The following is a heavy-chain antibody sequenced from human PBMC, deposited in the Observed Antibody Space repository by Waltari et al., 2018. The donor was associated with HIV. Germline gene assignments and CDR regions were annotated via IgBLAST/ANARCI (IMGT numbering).Heavy chain of an antibody. Sequence: VQLVESGGGVVQPGRSLRLSGAASGFTFRSFGLHWVRQAPGKGLEWVAVISYDGSNKYYADSVKGRFTISRDNSKNTLYLQMNSLRAEDTAVYYCAKDARFLALDYYYGMDVWGQGTTVTVSS. J-gene: IGHJ6*02. D-gene: IGHD3-3*01. CDR2: ISYDGSNK. CDR3: AKDARFLALDYYYGMDV. CDR1: GFTFRSFG. V-gene: IGHV3-30*18.